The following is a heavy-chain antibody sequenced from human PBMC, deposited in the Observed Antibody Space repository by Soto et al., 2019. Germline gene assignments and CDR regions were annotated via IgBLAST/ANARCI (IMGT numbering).Heavy chain of an antibody. J-gene: IGHJ4*02. CDR2: ISPLFSTT. D-gene: IGHD6-13*01. V-gene: IGHV1-69*01. CDR3: AASSSVAAAGYFKF. Sequence: QVQLVQSGAEVKEPGSSVKVSCKATGDLFNNYAFNWGRQAPGQGIEWMGRISPLFSTTNYAQKVQGRVTIGADELTTIVYLEVSNLESEDTAMYYCAASSSVAAAGYFKFWGQVTLVTVSP. CDR1: GDLFNNYA.